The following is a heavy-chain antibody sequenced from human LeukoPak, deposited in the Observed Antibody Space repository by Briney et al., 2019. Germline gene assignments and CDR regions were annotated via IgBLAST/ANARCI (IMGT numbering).Heavy chain of an antibody. D-gene: IGHD3-16*01. Sequence: ASVKVSCKASGYTFTGYYMHWVRQAPGQGLEWMGWVNPNSGGTNYAQKFQGRVTMTRDTSISTAYMELSRLRSDDTAVYYCAREHVGLRLGELSLPYYYYYGMDVWGQGTTVTVSS. J-gene: IGHJ6*02. V-gene: IGHV1-2*02. CDR2: VNPNSGGT. CDR3: AREHVGLRLGELSLPYYYYYGMDV. CDR1: GYTFTGYY.